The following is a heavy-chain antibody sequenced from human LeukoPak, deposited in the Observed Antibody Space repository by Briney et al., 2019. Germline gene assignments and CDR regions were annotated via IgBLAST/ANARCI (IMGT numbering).Heavy chain of an antibody. D-gene: IGHD3-22*01. J-gene: IGHJ4*02. Sequence: ASVKVSCKASGYTFTSYYMHWVRQAPGQGLEWMVIINPSGGSTSYAQKFQGRVTMTRDTSTSTVYMELSSLRSEDTAVYYCARDAANYYYSSGYYHYGGDYWGQGTLVTVSS. V-gene: IGHV1-46*01. CDR3: ARDAANYYYSSGYYHYGGDY. CDR1: GYTFTSYY. CDR2: INPSGGST.